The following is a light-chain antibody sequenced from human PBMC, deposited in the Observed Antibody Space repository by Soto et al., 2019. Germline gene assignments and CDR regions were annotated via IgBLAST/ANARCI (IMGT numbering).Light chain of an antibody. CDR2: GAS. CDR3: QHYNNWPPWT. J-gene: IGKJ1*01. Sequence: EIVMTQSPATLSVSPGERATLSCRASQSVSRNLAWYQQKPVQAPRLLFYGASTRATGIPARFSGSGSGTEFTLTISSLQSEDFAVYYCQHYNNWPPWTFGHGTKVEIK. V-gene: IGKV3-15*01. CDR1: QSVSRN.